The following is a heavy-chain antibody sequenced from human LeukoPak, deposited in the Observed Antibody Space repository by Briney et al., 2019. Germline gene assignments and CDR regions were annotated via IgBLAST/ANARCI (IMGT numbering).Heavy chain of an antibody. J-gene: IGHJ4*02. CDR3: TTWGRAGPYYFDY. V-gene: IGHV1-69*04. Sequence: SVKVSCKASGGTFSSYAISWVRQAPGQGLEWMGRIIPILGIANYAQKFQGRVTITADKSTSTAYMELSSLRSEDTAVYYCTTWGRAGPYYFDYWGQGTLVTVSS. CDR1: GGTFSSYA. D-gene: IGHD6-19*01. CDR2: IIPILGIA.